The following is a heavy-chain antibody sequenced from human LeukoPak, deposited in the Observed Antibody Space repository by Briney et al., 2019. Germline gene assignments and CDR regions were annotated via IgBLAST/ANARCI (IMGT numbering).Heavy chain of an antibody. CDR3: ARDWGDGYNYGQGYMDV. Sequence: SETLSLTCTVSSGSISTSNYYWGWVRQPPGKALEWIGNIFYSGSTYYSPSLKSRVTISVDTSKNQFSLKLSSVTAADTAVYYCARDWGDGYNYGQGYMDVWGNGTTVTVSS. CDR1: SGSISTSNYY. J-gene: IGHJ6*03. V-gene: IGHV4-39*07. CDR2: IFYSGST. D-gene: IGHD5-24*01.